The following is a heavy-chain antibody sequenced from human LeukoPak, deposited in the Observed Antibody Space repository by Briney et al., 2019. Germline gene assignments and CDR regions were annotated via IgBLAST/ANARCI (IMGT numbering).Heavy chain of an antibody. D-gene: IGHD1-26*01. CDR2: ISAYNGNT. J-gene: IGHJ6*02. CDR3: ARDVSGSYYYYYYGMDV. V-gene: IGHV1-18*01. Sequence: ASVKVSCKASGYTFTSYDINWVRQATGQGLEWMGWISAYNGNTNYAQKLQGRVTMTTDTSTSTAYMELRSLRSDDTAVYYCARDVSGSYYYYYYGMDVWGQGTTVTVSS. CDR1: GYTFTSYD.